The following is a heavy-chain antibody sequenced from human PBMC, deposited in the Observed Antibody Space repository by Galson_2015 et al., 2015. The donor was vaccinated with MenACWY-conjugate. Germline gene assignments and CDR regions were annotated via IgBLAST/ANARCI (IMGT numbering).Heavy chain of an antibody. CDR1: GLIVSNNY. Sequence: LRLSCAASGLIVSNNYMNWIRQAPGKGLEWVSVMYNPGNTYYADAVNGRFTISRDISENTLYLQMNSLRADDTAVYYCAREGYYYNGDSRNRAFDIWGQGTLVTVSS. CDR2: MYNPGNT. J-gene: IGHJ4*02. D-gene: IGHD3-22*01. CDR3: AREGYYYNGDSRNRAFDI. V-gene: IGHV3-66*01.